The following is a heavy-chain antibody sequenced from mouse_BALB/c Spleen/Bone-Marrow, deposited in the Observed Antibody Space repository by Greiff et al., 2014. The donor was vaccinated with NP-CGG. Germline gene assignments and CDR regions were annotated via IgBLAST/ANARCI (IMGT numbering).Heavy chain of an antibody. Sequence: QVQLKESGPGLVAPSQILSITCTVSGFSLTSYGVHWVRQPPGKGLEWLGVIWAGGXXXXXXXXXXXXXXXXDNXKSQVFLKMNSLQTDDTAMYYCARXGXXXXYXXXWGAGTTVTVSS. CDR3: ARXGXXXXYXXX. CDR1: GFSLTSYG. J-gene: IGHJ1*01. CDR2: IWAGGXX. V-gene: IGHV2-9*02.